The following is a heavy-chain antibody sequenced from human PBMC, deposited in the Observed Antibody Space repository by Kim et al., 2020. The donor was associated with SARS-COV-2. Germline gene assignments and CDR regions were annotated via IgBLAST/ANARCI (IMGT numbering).Heavy chain of an antibody. V-gene: IGHV1-69*13. D-gene: IGHD6-6*01. CDR1: GGTFSSYA. CDR3: ARLYSSSSNFDY. Sequence: SVKVSCKASGGTFSSYAISWVRQAPGQGLEWMGGIIPIFGTANYAQKFQGRVTITADESTSTAYMELSSLRSEDTAMYYCARLYSSSSNFDYWGQGTLVTVSS. CDR2: IIPIFGTA. J-gene: IGHJ4*02.